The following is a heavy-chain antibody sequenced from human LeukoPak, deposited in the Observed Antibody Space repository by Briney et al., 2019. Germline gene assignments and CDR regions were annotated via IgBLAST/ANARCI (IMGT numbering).Heavy chain of an antibody. CDR1: GFTFSGYS. CDR3: ARDRSGTLDGSDAFDI. Sequence: GGSLRLSCAASGFTFSGYSMNWVRQAPGKGLEWVSSISSSSSYIYYADSVKGRFTISRDNAKNSLYLQMNSLRAEDTAVYYCARDRSGTLDGSDAFDIWGQGTMVTVSS. D-gene: IGHD3-10*01. V-gene: IGHV3-21*03. J-gene: IGHJ3*02. CDR2: ISSSSSYI.